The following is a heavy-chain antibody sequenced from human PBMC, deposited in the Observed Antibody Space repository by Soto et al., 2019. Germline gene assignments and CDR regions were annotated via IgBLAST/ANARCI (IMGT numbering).Heavy chain of an antibody. CDR1: GDPVSSGSYY. CDR2: IYHTGST. J-gene: IGHJ4*02. D-gene: IGHD7-27*01. CDR3: AAKLGTTHYFDF. V-gene: IGHV4-31*03. Sequence: QVQLQESGPGLVQPSQTLSLTCSVSGDPVSSGSYYWTWVRQHPVKGLEWIGYIYHTGSTYYNPSLQKGLIMSIDTSKNPFSLHLYSVTAADTAVYFCAAKLGTTHYFDFWGQGSLVAVSS.